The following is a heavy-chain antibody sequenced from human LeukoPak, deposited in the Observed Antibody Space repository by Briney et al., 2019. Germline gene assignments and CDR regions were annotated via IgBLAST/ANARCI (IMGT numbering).Heavy chain of an antibody. D-gene: IGHD6-13*01. V-gene: IGHV3-30*03. J-gene: IGHJ5*02. Sequence: PGGSLRLSCAASGFTFTSYVMHWVRQAPGKGLQWVALISYDGSNKYYADSVKGRFTISRDNSKNTLYLQMNSLRAEDTAVYYCARRRAVAAGSFGFDPWGQGTLVTVSS. CDR3: ARRRAVAAGSFGFDP. CDR1: GFTFTSYV. CDR2: ISYDGSNK.